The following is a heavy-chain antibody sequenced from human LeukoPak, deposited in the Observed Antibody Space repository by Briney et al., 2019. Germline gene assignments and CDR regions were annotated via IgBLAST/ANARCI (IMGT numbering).Heavy chain of an antibody. CDR2: IYYSGST. D-gene: IGHD3-3*01. Sequence: SETLSRTCTVSGGSISSYYWSWIRQPPGKGLEWIGYIYYSGSTNYNPSLKSRVTISVDTSKNQFSLKLSSVTAADTAVYYCARVHANYDFWGYAFDIWGQGTMVTVSS. V-gene: IGHV4-59*01. CDR1: GGSISSYY. CDR3: ARVHANYDFWGYAFDI. J-gene: IGHJ3*02.